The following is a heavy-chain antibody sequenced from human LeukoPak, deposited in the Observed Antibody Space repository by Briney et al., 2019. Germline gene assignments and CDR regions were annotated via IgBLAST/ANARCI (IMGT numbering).Heavy chain of an antibody. CDR3: AKDTAIQFLEPAF. V-gene: IGHV3-33*06. CDR1: GFTFNTHG. J-gene: IGHJ4*02. Sequence: PRGSLRLSRAASGFTFNTHGMHWVRQAPGKGLEWLAAIWFDGSVKHYSDAVKGRFTISRDNSLNTLYLQMNSLRVEDTAIYYCAKDTAIQFLEPAFWGQGTLVTVSS. CDR2: IWFDGSVK. D-gene: IGHD3-3*01.